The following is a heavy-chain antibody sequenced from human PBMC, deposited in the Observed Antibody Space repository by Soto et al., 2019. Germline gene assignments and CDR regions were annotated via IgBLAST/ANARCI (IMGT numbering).Heavy chain of an antibody. Sequence: QLQLQESGPGLVKPSETLSLTCTVSGGSISSSSYYWGWIRQPPGKGLEWIGSIYYSGSTYYNPSLKSRAPISVDTSKNQFSLKLSSVTAADTAVYYCARPLVAGGADDAFDIWGQGTMVTVSS. D-gene: IGHD1-26*01. V-gene: IGHV4-39*01. J-gene: IGHJ3*02. CDR2: IYYSGST. CDR1: GGSISSSSYY. CDR3: ARPLVAGGADDAFDI.